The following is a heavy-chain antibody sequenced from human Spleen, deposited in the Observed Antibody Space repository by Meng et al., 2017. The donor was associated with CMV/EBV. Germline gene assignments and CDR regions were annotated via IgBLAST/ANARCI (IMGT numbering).Heavy chain of an antibody. CDR2: IRWNGETT. Sequence: GESLKISCAASGFTFDDYGMSWVRQAPGKGLEWVSGIRWNGETTGYADSVKGRFTISRDNSKNTLYLQMNSLRAEDTAVYYCAKDWGRPWQQLVLLKSGDYWGQGTLVTVSS. J-gene: IGHJ4*02. CDR1: GFTFDDYG. D-gene: IGHD6-13*01. CDR3: AKDWGRPWQQLVLLKSGDY. V-gene: IGHV3-20*04.